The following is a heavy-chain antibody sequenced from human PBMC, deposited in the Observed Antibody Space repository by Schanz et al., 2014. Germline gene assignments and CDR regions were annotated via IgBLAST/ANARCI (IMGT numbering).Heavy chain of an antibody. D-gene: IGHD2-2*01. CDR2: IYYSGDT. CDR3: ARQGIGYQHGRYYYYMDV. V-gene: IGHV4-59*01. CDR1: GGSISSYY. Sequence: QVQLQESGPGLVKPSQTLSLTCTVSGGSISSYYWSWIRQPPGKGLEWIGYIYYSGDTNYNPSLKSRVTISVDTSKNQFSLNLISVTAADTAVYYCARQGIGYQHGRYYYYMDVWGRGTTGTVSS. J-gene: IGHJ6*03.